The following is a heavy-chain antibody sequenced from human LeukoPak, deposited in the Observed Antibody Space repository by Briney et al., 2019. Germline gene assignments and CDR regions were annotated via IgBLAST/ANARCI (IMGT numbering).Heavy chain of an antibody. J-gene: IGHJ5*02. V-gene: IGHV3-74*01. Sequence: GGSLRLSCAASGFTFSSYWMHWVRQAPGKGLVWVSRINSDGINTSYADSVKGRFTISRDNAKNALNLQMNSLRAEDTAVYYCARDLGQYYDTSDNWFDPWGQGTLVTVSS. CDR2: INSDGINT. CDR1: GFTFSSYW. CDR3: ARDLGQYYDTSDNWFDP. D-gene: IGHD3-22*01.